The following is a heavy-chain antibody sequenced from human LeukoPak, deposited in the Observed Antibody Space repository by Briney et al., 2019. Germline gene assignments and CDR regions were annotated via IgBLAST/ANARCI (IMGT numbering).Heavy chain of an antibody. J-gene: IGHJ3*02. Sequence: ASVKVSCKASGYTFTGYYLHWVRQAPGQGLGWMGWINPNSGGTNYAQKFQGRVTMTRDTSISTAYMELSSLRSEDMAVYYCAREGSGYAFDIWGQGTMVTVSS. CDR3: AREGSGYAFDI. D-gene: IGHD3-22*01. V-gene: IGHV1-2*02. CDR2: INPNSGGT. CDR1: GYTFTGYY.